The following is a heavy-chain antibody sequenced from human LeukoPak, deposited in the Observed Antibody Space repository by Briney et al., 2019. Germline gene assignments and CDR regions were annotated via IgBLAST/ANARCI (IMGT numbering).Heavy chain of an antibody. CDR3: ARDQLLWEGGSNRWFDP. CDR2: IISIFGTA. Sequence: GASVKVSCKASGGTFSSYAISWVRQAPGQGLEWMGGIISIFGTANYAQKFQGRVTITADESTSTAYMELSSLRSEDTAVYYCARDQLLWEGGSNRWFDPWGQGTLVTVSS. D-gene: IGHD1-26*01. CDR1: GGTFSSYA. J-gene: IGHJ5*02. V-gene: IGHV1-69*13.